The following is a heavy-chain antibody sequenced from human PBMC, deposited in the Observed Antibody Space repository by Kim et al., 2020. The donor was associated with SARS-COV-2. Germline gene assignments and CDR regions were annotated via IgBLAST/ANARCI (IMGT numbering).Heavy chain of an antibody. CDR3: AREQSRGADLDY. Sequence: ASVKVSCKASGYTFTSHSVFWLRQAPGQRLEWVGYIVVGSGNTRYSPSLQGSVTITRDTSASTAYMELSSLRSEDTALYYCAREQSRGADLDYWGQGSLVTVSS. CDR1: GYTFTSHS. J-gene: IGHJ4*02. V-gene: IGHV1-3*01. CDR2: IVVGSGNT.